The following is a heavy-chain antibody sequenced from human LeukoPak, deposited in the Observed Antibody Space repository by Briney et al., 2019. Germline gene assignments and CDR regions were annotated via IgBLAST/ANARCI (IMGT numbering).Heavy chain of an antibody. V-gene: IGHV4-34*01. Sequence: SETLSLTCAVYGGSFSGYYWSWIRQPPGKGLEWIGEINHSGSTNYNPSLKSRVTISVDTSKNQFSLKLSSVTAADTAVYYCARGEGNHSSHFPYYDFWSGYNYYYYGMDVWGQGTTVTVSS. J-gene: IGHJ6*02. CDR3: ARGEGNHSSHFPYYDFWSGYNYYYYGMDV. D-gene: IGHD3-3*01. CDR2: INHSGST. CDR1: GGSFSGYY.